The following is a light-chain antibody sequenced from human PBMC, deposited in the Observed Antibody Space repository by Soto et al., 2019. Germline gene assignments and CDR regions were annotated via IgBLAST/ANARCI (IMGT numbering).Light chain of an antibody. Sequence: DIQMTQSPSSLSASVGDRVTITCRASQSISSYLNWYQQTPGKAPKLLIYAASSLQSGVPSRFSAGGSGTDFTLTISSLQPEDFATYYCQQSYSTPPGFGQGTKLEIK. V-gene: IGKV1-39*01. CDR1: QSISSY. CDR3: QQSYSTPPG. J-gene: IGKJ2*01. CDR2: AAS.